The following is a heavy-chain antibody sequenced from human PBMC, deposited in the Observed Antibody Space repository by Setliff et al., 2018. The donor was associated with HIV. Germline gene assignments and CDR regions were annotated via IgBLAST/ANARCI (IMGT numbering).Heavy chain of an antibody. Sequence: GGSLRLSCAASGFTFSSYWMTWVRQAPGKGLQWVANMRRDEGEKYYVDSVKGRFTISRDNAKNSLYLQMSSLRVDDTAVYYCARISSAWYLVDYWGQGTLVTVSS. CDR1: GFTFSSYW. CDR3: ARISSAWYLVDY. V-gene: IGHV3-7*03. J-gene: IGHJ4*02. CDR2: MRRDEGEK. D-gene: IGHD6-13*01.